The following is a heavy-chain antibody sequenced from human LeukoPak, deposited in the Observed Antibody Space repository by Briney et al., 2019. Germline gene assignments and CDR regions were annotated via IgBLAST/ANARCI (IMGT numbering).Heavy chain of an antibody. CDR1: GYTFTSYG. CDR2: ISAYNGNT. J-gene: IGHJ6*02. V-gene: IGHV1-18*01. D-gene: IGHD5-18*01. Sequence: ASVKVSCKASGYTFTSYGISWVRQAPGQVLEWMGWISAYNGNTNYAQKLQGRVTMTTDTSTSTAYMELRSLRSDDTAVYYCATSTARGPYYCYGMDVWGQGTTVTVSS. CDR3: ATSTARGPYYCYGMDV.